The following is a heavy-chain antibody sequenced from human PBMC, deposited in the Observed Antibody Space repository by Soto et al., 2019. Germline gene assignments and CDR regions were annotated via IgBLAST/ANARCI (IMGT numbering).Heavy chain of an antibody. CDR2: IKHSGST. CDR3: ASLGYCSGGSCYSRNFDY. D-gene: IGHD2-15*01. CDR1: GGSFSGYY. J-gene: IGHJ4*02. V-gene: IGHV4-34*01. Sequence: QVQLQQWGAGLLKPSETLSLTCAVYGGSFSGYYWSWIRQPPGKGLEWIGEIKHSGSTNYNPSLKSRVTISVDTSKNQFSLKLSSVTAADTAVYYCASLGYCSGGSCYSRNFDYWGQGTLVTVSS.